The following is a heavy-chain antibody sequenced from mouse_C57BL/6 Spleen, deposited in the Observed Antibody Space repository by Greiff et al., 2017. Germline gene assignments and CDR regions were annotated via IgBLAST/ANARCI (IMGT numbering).Heavy chain of an antibody. CDR3: ARWDYGTFDY. D-gene: IGHD2-1*01. V-gene: IGHV1-69*01. J-gene: IGHJ2*01. CDR1: GYTFTSYW. Sequence: VKLQESGAELVMPGASVKLSCKASGYTFTSYWMHWVKQRPGQGLEWIGEIDPSDSYTNYNQKFKGKSTLTVDKSSSTAYMQLSSLTSEDSAVYYCARWDYGTFDYWGQGTTLTVSS. CDR2: IDPSDSYT.